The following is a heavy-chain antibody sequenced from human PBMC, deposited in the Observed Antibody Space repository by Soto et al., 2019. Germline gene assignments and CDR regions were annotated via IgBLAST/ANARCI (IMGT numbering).Heavy chain of an antibody. CDR2: ISLYSDGT. V-gene: IGHV1-18*04. CDR1: GYTFTGYY. CDR3: ARVVPGAEAWFGP. Sequence: ASVKVSCKASGYTFTGYYITWVRQAPGQPLEWLGWISLYSDGTNYAQKFQGRVSMTTDTSTTTAYMELRSLRSDDTAVYYCARVVPGAEAWFGPWGQGTLVTVSS. D-gene: IGHD2-2*01. J-gene: IGHJ5*02.